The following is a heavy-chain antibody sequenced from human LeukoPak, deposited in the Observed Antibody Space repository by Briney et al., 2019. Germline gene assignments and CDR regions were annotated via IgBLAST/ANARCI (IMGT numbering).Heavy chain of an antibody. J-gene: IGHJ6*02. V-gene: IGHV3-74*01. D-gene: IGHD2-15*01. CDR1: GFTFSSYW. CDR2: ISTDGSSR. Sequence: GGSLRLSCAASGFTFSSYWMHWLRQEPRKGLVWVSRISTDGSSRSYADSVKGRFTISRDNGKNTLYLQMNSLRAEDTAVYYCASYSTSIPSGMDVWGQGATVTVSS. CDR3: ASYSTSIPSGMDV.